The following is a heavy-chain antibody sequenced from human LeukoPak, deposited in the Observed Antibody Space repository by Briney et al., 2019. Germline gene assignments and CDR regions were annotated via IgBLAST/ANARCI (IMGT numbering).Heavy chain of an antibody. CDR3: ARLGWELLRGSPFDP. Sequence: GGSLRLSCAASGFTFSSYAMSWVRQMPGKGLEWMGIIYPGDSDTRYSPSFQGQVTISADKSISTAYLQWSSLKASDTAMYYCARLGWELLRGSPFDPWGQGTLVTVSS. CDR2: IYPGDSDT. J-gene: IGHJ5*02. D-gene: IGHD1-26*01. CDR1: GFTFSSYA. V-gene: IGHV5-51*01.